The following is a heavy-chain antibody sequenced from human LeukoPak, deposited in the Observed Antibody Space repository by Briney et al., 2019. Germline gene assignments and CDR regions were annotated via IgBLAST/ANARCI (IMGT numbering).Heavy chain of an antibody. D-gene: IGHD3-3*01. CDR1: GFTFSSYD. V-gene: IGHV3-13*04. J-gene: IGHJ4*02. Sequence: GGSLRLSCAASGFTFSSYDMHWVRQTTGKGLEWVSAIGTADDTFYPDSVKGRFTISRDDAKNSLYLQMNNLRVGDTAVYYCAKEGHDFWSGYYTVDYWGQGTLVTVSS. CDR3: AKEGHDFWSGYYTVDY. CDR2: IGTADDT.